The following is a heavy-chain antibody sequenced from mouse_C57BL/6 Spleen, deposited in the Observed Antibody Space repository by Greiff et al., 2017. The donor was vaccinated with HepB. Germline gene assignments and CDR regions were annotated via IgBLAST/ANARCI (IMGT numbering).Heavy chain of an antibody. CDR2: IDPETGGT. V-gene: IGHV1-15*01. D-gene: IGHD2-4*01. CDR1: GYTFTDYE. Sequence: VQLVQSGAELVRPGASVTLSCKASGYTFTDYEMHWVKQTPVHGLEWIGAIDPETGGTDYNQKFKGKAIMTADKSSSTAYMELRSLTSEDSAVYYCTRSFDYLAWFAYWGQGTLVTVSA. CDR3: TRSFDYLAWFAY. J-gene: IGHJ3*01.